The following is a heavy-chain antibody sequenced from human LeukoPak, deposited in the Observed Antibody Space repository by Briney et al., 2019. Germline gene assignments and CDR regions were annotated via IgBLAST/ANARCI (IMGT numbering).Heavy chain of an antibody. V-gene: IGHV3-7*05. D-gene: IGHD2-21*01. Sequence: QSGGSLRLSCAASGFSFSDYWMSWVRQAPGKGLEWVANIKQDGSEKYYVDSVKGRFTISRDNAKNSPYLQMNSLRAEDTAVYYCAKYRADCFDIWGQGTMVTVSS. CDR3: AKYRADCFDI. J-gene: IGHJ3*02. CDR2: IKQDGSEK. CDR1: GFSFSDYW.